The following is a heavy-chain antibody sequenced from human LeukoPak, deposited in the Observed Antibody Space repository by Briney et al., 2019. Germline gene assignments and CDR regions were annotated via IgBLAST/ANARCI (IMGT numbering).Heavy chain of an antibody. D-gene: IGHD4-17*01. V-gene: IGHV4-34*01. CDR1: GVSFSTYY. CDR3: ARHIYGSDY. Sequence: SETLPPTCDVSGVSFSTYYWSWIRQSPEKGLEWIGEVNHSGYTNLNPSLKSRVTISVDTSKNQFSLKLSSVTAADTAVYYCARHIYGSDYCGQKPLVTVSS. CDR2: VNHSGYT. J-gene: IGHJ4*02.